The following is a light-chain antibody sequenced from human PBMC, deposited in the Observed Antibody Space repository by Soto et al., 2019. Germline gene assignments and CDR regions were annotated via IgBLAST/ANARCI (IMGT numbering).Light chain of an antibody. CDR1: QSVSSSY. J-gene: IGKJ1*01. CDR2: GAS. Sequence: EIVLTQSPGTLSLSPGERATLSCRASQSVSSSYLAWYQQKPGQAPTLLISGASSRATGIPDRFSGSESGTDFTLTISRLEPEDFEVYYCQQDGSSPPHTFGQGTKVDIK. V-gene: IGKV3-20*01. CDR3: QQDGSSPPHT.